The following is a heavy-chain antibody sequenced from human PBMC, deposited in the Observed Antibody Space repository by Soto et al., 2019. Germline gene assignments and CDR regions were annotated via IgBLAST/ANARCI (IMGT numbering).Heavy chain of an antibody. Sequence: ESLKISCEASGYSFTFYWIGWVRQMPGKGLEWMGIIYPDDSDTRYSPSFQGQVTISADKSITTAFLQWSSLKASDTGMYYCARHQGEQSAFDIWGQGTMVTVPS. D-gene: IGHD3-16*01. J-gene: IGHJ3*02. CDR2: IYPDDSDT. CDR3: ARHQGEQSAFDI. CDR1: GYSFTFYW. V-gene: IGHV5-51*01.